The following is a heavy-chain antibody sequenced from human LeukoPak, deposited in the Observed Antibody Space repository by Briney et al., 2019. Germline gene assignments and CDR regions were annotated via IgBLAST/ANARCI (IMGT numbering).Heavy chain of an antibody. CDR2: INPNSGGT. CDR3: AKGPMAAAGGIDY. J-gene: IGHJ4*02. CDR1: GYTFTAYD. V-gene: IGHV1-2*02. Sequence: ASVKVSCKAAGYTFTAYDMHWALQAPGQGLEWMGWINPNSGGTNYAQKFQGRVTMTRDRSISTAYMELSRLRSDDPAVSYCAKGPMAAAGGIDYWGQGTLVTVSS. D-gene: IGHD3-16*01.